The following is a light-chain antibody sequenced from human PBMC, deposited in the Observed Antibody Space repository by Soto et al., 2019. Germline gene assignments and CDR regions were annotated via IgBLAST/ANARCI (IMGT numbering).Light chain of an antibody. CDR1: QDISNY. CDR3: QQYDNLPMYT. Sequence: DIQMTQSPSSLSASVGDRVTITCQARQDISNYLHWYQQKPGKAPKLLIYDASNLETGVPSRFSGSGSGTDFTFTISSLQPEDIATYYCQQYDNLPMYTFGQGTKLEIK. J-gene: IGKJ2*01. CDR2: DAS. V-gene: IGKV1-33*01.